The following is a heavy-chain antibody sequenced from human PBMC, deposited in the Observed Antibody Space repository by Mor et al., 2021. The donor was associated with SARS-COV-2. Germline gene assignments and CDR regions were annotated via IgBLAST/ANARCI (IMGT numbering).Heavy chain of an antibody. J-gene: IGHJ4*02. V-gene: IGHV1-2*02. Sequence: QAPGQGLEWMAWINTNSGVTKDAQKFQGRVTMTSDTSSSTVYLELNSLRPDDTAVYYCARGDEGVFDYWGQGTLVTVS. D-gene: IGHD2-21*01. CDR2: INTNSGVT. CDR3: ARGDEGVFDY.